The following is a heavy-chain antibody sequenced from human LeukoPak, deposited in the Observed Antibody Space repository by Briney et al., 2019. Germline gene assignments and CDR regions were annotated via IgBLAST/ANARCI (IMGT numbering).Heavy chain of an antibody. CDR2: FDPEDGET. J-gene: IGHJ6*02. CDR1: GYTLTELS. CDR3: ATGGLLWFGESSDYYYYGMDV. Sequence: ASVKVSCKVSGYTLTELSMHWVRQAPGKGLEWMGGFDPEDGETIYAQKFQGRVTMTEDTSTDTAYMELSSLRSEDTAVYYYATGGLLWFGESSDYYYYGMDVWGQGTTVTVSS. V-gene: IGHV1-24*01. D-gene: IGHD3-10*01.